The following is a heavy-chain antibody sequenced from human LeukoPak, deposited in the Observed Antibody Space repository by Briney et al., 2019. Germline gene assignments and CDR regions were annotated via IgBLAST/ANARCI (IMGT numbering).Heavy chain of an antibody. J-gene: IGHJ4*02. CDR2: ISGNGDSA. Sequence: GGSLRLSCAASGFTFSTYAMSWVRQAPGKGLEWVSSISGNGDSAYFADSVKGRFTISRDNSKNTLYLQMNSLRAEDTAVYYCAKDKGDPARGLDYWGQGTLVTVSS. CDR3: AKDKGDPARGLDY. V-gene: IGHV3-23*01. CDR1: GFTFSTYA. D-gene: IGHD2-21*01.